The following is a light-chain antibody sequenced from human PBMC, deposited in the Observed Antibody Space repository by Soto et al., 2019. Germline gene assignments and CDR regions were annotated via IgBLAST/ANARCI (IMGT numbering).Light chain of an antibody. CDR3: AAWDDSLNGVL. Sequence: QSVLTQPPSASETPGQRVTISCSGSSSNIGSNTVNWYQQLPGTAPKLLIYSNNQRPSGVPDRFSGSKSDTSASLAISGLQSEHEADYYCAAWDDSLNGVLFGGGTKLTVL. CDR1: SSNIGSNT. CDR2: SNN. J-gene: IGLJ2*01. V-gene: IGLV1-44*01.